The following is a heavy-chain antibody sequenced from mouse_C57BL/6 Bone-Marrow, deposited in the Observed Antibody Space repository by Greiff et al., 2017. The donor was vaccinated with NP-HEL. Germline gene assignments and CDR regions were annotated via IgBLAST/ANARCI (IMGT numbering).Heavy chain of an antibody. CDR3: ARSAICDYGSSDY. CDR1: GYTFTSYW. D-gene: IGHD1-1*01. Sequence: VQLQQSGAELAKPGASVKLSCKASGYTFTSYWMHWVKQRPGQGLEWIGYINPSSGYTKYNPKFKDKATLTADKSSNTAYLQLSSLTYEDSAVYYRARSAICDYGSSDYWGQGTTLTVSS. J-gene: IGHJ2*01. CDR2: INPSSGYT. V-gene: IGHV1-7*01.